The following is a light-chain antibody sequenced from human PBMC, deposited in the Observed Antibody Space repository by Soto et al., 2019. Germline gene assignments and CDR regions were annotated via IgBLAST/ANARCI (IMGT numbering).Light chain of an antibody. CDR1: QSVSNNY. V-gene: IGKV3-20*01. Sequence: EIVLTQSPGTLSLSPGERATLSCRASQSVSNNYLAWYQQKPGQAPRLLIYDASSRATGIPDRFSGGGSGIDFTLTISRLEPEDFAVYYCQQFSSYPLTFGGGTKVDIK. J-gene: IGKJ4*01. CDR3: QQFSSYPLT. CDR2: DAS.